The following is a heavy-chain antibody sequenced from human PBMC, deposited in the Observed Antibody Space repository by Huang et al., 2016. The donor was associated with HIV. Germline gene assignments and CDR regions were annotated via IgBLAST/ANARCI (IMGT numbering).Heavy chain of an antibody. J-gene: IGHJ6*03. V-gene: IGHV3-53*02. Sequence: EVQLVETGGRLIQPGGSLRVSCAASGFTVSSKYMGWVRQAPGKGVGWVSLSYGGSSTDYADSVKGRFTISRDNSKNMVYLQMNSLRPEDTAVYYCARCTHRWYYYYYMDVWGKGTTVTVSS. CDR1: GFTVSSKY. CDR2: SYGGSST. CDR3: ARCTHRWYYYYYMDV. D-gene: IGHD3-16*01.